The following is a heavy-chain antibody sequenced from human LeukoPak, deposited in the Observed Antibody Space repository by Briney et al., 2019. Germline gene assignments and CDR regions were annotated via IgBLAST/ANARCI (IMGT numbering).Heavy chain of an antibody. CDR3: ARDRGGYSGYSTYYYYYGMDV. Sequence: SETLSLTCTVSGGSISSYYWSWIRQPPGKGLEWIGYIYYSGSTNYNPSLKSRVTISVDTSKNQFSLKLSSVTAADTAVYYCARDRGGYSGYSTYYYYYGMDVWGQGTTVTVSS. J-gene: IGHJ6*02. CDR1: GGSISSYY. V-gene: IGHV4-59*12. CDR2: IYYSGST. D-gene: IGHD5-12*01.